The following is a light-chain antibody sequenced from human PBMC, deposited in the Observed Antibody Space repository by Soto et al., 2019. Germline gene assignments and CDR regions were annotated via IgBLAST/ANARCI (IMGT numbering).Light chain of an antibody. CDR3: QQYNNWPHT. CDR2: LGS. Sequence: DIVMTQSPLSLPVTPGEPASISCRSSQSLLHSNGYNYLDWYLQKPGQSPQLLIYLGSNRASGVPDRFSGSGSGTDFTLKISRVEAEDAGVYYCQQYNNWPHTFGQGTKVDIK. J-gene: IGKJ2*01. V-gene: IGKV2-28*01. CDR1: QSLLHSNGYNY.